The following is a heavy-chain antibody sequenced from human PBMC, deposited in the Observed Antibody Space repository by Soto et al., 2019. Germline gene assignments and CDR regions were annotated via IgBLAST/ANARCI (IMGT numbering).Heavy chain of an antibody. V-gene: IGHV4-4*02. D-gene: IGHD2-2*03. CDR3: ARAGYCSTTSCYWGFAAFDP. J-gene: IGHJ5*02. CDR2: IYHSGST. Sequence: QVQLHESGPGLVKPSWTLSLTCAVSGGSISSSNLWSWVRQPPGKGLEWIGEIYHSGSTKYNPSLKSRVTISVDMSKNQFSLKLSSVTAADTALYYCARAGYCSTTSCYWGFAAFDPWGQGSLVIVSS. CDR1: GGSISSSNL.